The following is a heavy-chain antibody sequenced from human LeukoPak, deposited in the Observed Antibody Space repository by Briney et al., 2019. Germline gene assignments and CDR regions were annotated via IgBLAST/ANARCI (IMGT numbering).Heavy chain of an antibody. CDR1: GFTVSSNY. Sequence: GGSLRLSCAASGFTVSSNYMSWVRQAPGKGLEWVSVIYSGGSTYYADSVKGRFTISRDNAKNSLYLQMNSLRAEDTAVYYCARELYTRDGYNSYMDVWGRGTTVTVSS. CDR3: ARELYTRDGYNSYMDV. CDR2: IYSGGST. J-gene: IGHJ6*03. D-gene: IGHD5-24*01. V-gene: IGHV3-53*01.